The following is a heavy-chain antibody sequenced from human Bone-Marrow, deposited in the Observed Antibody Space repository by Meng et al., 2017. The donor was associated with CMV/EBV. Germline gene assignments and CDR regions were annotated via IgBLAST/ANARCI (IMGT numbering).Heavy chain of an antibody. CDR1: GFTFSSYW. CDR2: IGGGDDTT. D-gene: IGHD3/OR15-3a*01. CDR3: VKHDFDFWTGFNLYFAL. V-gene: IGHV3-23*01. J-gene: IGHJ4*02. Sequence: GGSLRLSCAASGFTFSSYWMHWVRQAPGKGLEWVSSIGGGDDTTFYADSVKGRFIISRDNSKSILYVQMNSLRAEDTATYYCVKHDFDFWTGFNLYFALWGQGALVTVSS.